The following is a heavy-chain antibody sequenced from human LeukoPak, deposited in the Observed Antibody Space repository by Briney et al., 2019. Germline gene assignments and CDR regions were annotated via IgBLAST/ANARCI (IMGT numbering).Heavy chain of an antibody. V-gene: IGHV3-23*01. CDR2: ISGSGGST. CDR3: AKVPSWTGPRMYYLDY. J-gene: IGHJ4*02. CDR1: GFTFSSYA. D-gene: IGHD3/OR15-3a*01. Sequence: PGGSLRLSCVASGFTFSSYAMSSVRQAPGKGLEWVSAISGSGGSTYYADSVKGRFTISRDNSKNTLYLQMNSLRAEDTAVYYCAKVPSWTGPRMYYLDYWGQGTLVTVSS.